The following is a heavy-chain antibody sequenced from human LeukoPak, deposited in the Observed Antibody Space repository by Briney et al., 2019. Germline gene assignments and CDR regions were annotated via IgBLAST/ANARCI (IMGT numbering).Heavy chain of an antibody. CDR3: ARASGFGWGIAFDI. CDR2: MNPNSGNT. Sequence: ASVKVSCKASGYTFTSYDINWVRQATGQGLEWMGWMNPNSGNTGYAQRFQGRVTMTRNTSISTAYMELSSLRSEDTAVYYCARASGFGWGIAFDIWGQGTMVTVSS. D-gene: IGHD6-13*01. J-gene: IGHJ3*02. V-gene: IGHV1-8*01. CDR1: GYTFTSYD.